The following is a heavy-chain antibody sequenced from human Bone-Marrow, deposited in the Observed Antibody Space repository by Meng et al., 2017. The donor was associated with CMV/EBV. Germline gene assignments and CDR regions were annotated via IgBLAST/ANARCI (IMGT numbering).Heavy chain of an antibody. CDR1: GFTFSSYE. V-gene: IGHV3-48*03. D-gene: IGHD3-3*01. Sequence: LSLTCAASGFTFSSYEMNWVRQAPGKGLEWVSYISSSGSTIYYADSVKGRFTISRDNAKNSLYLQMNSLRAEDTAVYYCAKNGLYVFWSGYYTGYYYGMDVWGQGTTITVSS. CDR3: AKNGLYVFWSGYYTGYYYGMDV. CDR2: ISSSGSTI. J-gene: IGHJ6*02.